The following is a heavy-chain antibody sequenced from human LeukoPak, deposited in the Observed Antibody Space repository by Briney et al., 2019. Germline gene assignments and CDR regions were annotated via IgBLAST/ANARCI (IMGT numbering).Heavy chain of an antibody. V-gene: IGHV1-2*02. J-gene: IGHJ4*02. CDR3: ARDRGSSWYADY. Sequence: ASVKVSCKTSGYSFTGYYIYWVRQAPGQGLEWMGWINPSSGGTEYAQKFQGRVTMTGDTSSSTAYMELSRLRSDDTAVYYCARDRGSSWYADYWGQGNLVTVSS. CDR1: GYSFTGYY. CDR2: INPSSGGT. D-gene: IGHD6-13*01.